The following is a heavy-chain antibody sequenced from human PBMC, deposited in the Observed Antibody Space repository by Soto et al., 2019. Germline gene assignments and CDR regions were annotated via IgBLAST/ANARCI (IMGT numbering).Heavy chain of an antibody. V-gene: IGHV3-21*01. CDR1: GFTFSTYT. J-gene: IGHJ4*02. CDR2: INGRSNYV. D-gene: IGHD1-26*01. Sequence: GSLRLSCVFSGFTFSTYTMNWVRQAPGKGLEWVSSINGRSNYVYYADSVKGRFTISRDNAKNSLYLQMNRLRAEDTAIYYCAREDGVVGSSSAFDHWGLGTLVTVSS. CDR3: AREDGVVGSSSAFDH.